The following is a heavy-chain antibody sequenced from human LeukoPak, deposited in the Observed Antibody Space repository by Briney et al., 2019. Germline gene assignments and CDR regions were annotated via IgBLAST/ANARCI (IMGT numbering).Heavy chain of an antibody. CDR2: ISYDGSNK. J-gene: IGHJ4*02. Sequence: GGSLRLSCAASGFTFSSYAMHWVRQAPGKGLEWVAVISYDGSNKYYADSVKGRFTISRDNSKNTLYLQMNSLRAEDTAMYYCARGNGVYSPIDYWGQGTLVTVSS. CDR1: GFTFSSYA. V-gene: IGHV3-30-3*01. D-gene: IGHD2-8*01. CDR3: ARGNGVYSPIDY.